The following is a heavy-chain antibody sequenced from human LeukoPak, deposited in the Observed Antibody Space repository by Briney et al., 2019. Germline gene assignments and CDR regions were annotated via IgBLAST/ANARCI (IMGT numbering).Heavy chain of an antibody. Sequence: GESLKIYCKGSGYSFTTYWIGWLRQMHRKDLERMGIIYQGNSDIIYSPPFHGQVTISADKSISTAYLQWSSLKASDTAMYYCASRVDYGGNNQEYYFDYWGQGTLVTVSS. V-gene: IGHV5-51*01. J-gene: IGHJ4*02. CDR3: ASRVDYGGNNQEYYFDY. CDR2: IYQGNSDI. D-gene: IGHD4-23*01. CDR1: GYSFTTYW.